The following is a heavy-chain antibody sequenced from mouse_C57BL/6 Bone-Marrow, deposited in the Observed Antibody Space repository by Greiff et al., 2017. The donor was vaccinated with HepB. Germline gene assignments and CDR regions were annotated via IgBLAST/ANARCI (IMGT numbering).Heavy chain of an antibody. J-gene: IGHJ1*03. Sequence: EVKLMESGGGLVQPGGSLKLSCAASGFTFSDYGMAWVRQAPRKGPEWVAFISNLAYSIYYADTVTGRFTISRENAKNTLYLEMSSLRSEDTAMYYCAGPSGYWYFDVWGTGTTVTVSS. V-gene: IGHV5-15*01. CDR2: ISNLAYSI. CDR3: AGPSGYWYFDV. CDR1: GFTFSDYG.